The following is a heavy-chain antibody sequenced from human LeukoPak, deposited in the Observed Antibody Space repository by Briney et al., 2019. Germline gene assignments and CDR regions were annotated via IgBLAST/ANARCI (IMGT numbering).Heavy chain of an antibody. D-gene: IGHD6-19*01. CDR1: GGSFSDYY. CDR3: ARGEGTLAGRRWPYYFYYYMDV. Sequence: PSETLSLTCAVSGGSFSDYYWSWVRQPPGKGLEWIGEINHSGTTKYNPSLKSRLTISIHTSNNQFSLNLNSVTAADTAVYYCARGEGTLAGRRWPYYFYYYMDVWGKGTTVTISS. V-gene: IGHV4-34*01. J-gene: IGHJ6*03. CDR2: INHSGTT.